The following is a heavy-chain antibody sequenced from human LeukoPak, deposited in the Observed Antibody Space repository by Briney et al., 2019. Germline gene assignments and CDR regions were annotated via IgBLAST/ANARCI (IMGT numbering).Heavy chain of an antibody. V-gene: IGHV4-61*03. Sequence: YPSETLSLTCTVSGGSISSGGYCWSWLRQPPGKALEWIGYIYYTGKTYYNPSLEGRVTILVDTSRNHFSVKLSSVTAADTAVYYCARSQNYYGSGDYWSQGTLVTVSS. CDR3: ARSQNYYGSGDY. CDR1: GGSISSGGYC. D-gene: IGHD3-10*01. CDR2: IYYTGKT. J-gene: IGHJ4*02.